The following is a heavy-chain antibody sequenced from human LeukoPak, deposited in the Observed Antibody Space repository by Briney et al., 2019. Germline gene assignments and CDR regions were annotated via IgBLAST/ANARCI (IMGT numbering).Heavy chain of an antibody. CDR2: IYYSGST. Sequence: KPSETLSLTCTVSGGSISGYYWSWIRQPPGKALEWIGYIYYSGSTNYNPSLKSRLTISVDTSKNQFSLKLSSVTAADTAVYYCARLRGNYLPDYWGQGTLVTVSS. J-gene: IGHJ4*02. CDR3: ARLRGNYLPDY. V-gene: IGHV4-59*01. D-gene: IGHD4-11*01. CDR1: GGSISGYY.